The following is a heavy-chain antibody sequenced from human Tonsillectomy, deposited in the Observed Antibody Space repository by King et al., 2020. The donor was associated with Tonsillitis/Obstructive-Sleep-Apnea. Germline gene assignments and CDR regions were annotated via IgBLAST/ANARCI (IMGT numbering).Heavy chain of an antibody. Sequence: QLQESGPGLVKPSETLSLTCTVSGGSISSYYWSWIRQPPGKGLEWIGYIYYSGSTNYNPSLKSRVTISVDTSKNQFSLKLSSVTAADTAVYYWARAGCGDCYSQNYYYYYMDVWGKGTTVTVSS. J-gene: IGHJ6*03. CDR3: ARAGCGDCYSQNYYYYYMDV. CDR1: GGSISSYY. V-gene: IGHV4-59*01. CDR2: IYYSGST. D-gene: IGHD2-21*01.